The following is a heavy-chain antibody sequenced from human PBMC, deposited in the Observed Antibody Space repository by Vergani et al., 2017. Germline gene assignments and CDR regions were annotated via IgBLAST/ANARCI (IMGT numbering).Heavy chain of an antibody. CDR2: IKRDGTET. CDR1: GFTFGDYY. V-gene: IGHV3-7*01. Sequence: EVQLLESGGGLVKSGGSLRLSCAASGFTFGDYYMAWIRLAPGKGLDWVASIKRDGTETFYVDSVKGRFTISRDNAKTTPYLQMNSLRDEDRGVYYCARISGGSAPYLHYWGQGTLVTVAS. J-gene: IGHJ1*01. CDR3: ARISGGSAPYLHY. D-gene: IGHD2-15*01.